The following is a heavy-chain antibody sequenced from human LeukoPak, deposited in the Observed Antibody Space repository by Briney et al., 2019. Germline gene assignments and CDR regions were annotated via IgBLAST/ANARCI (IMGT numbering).Heavy chain of an antibody. CDR2: IIPIFGTA. Sequence: ASVKVSCKASGGTFSSYAIGWVRQAPGQGLEWMGGIIPIFGTANYAQKFQGRVTVTTDESTSTAYMELSSLRSEDTAVYYCTATVVTTFDYWGQGTLVTVSS. J-gene: IGHJ4*02. CDR3: TATVVTTFDY. CDR1: GGTFSSYA. D-gene: IGHD4-23*01. V-gene: IGHV1-69*05.